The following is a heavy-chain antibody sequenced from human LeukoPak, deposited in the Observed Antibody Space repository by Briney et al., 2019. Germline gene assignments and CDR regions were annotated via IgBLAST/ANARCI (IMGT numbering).Heavy chain of an antibody. V-gene: IGHV3-23*01. CDR3: AKETGYLRGYYYYYGMDV. D-gene: IGHD3-10*01. CDR2: ISGSGGST. Sequence: LPGGSLRLSCAASGFTFSSYAMSWVRQAPGKGLEWVSAISGSGGSTYYADSVKGRFTISRDNSKNTLYLQMNSLRAEDTAVYYCAKETGYLRGYYYYYGMDVWGQGTTVTVSS. CDR1: GFTFSSYA. J-gene: IGHJ6*02.